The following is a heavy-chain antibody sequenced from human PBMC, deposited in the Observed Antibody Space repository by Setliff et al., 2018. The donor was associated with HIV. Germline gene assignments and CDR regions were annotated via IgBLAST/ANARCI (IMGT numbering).Heavy chain of an antibody. CDR2: VIPVRDMA. CDR1: GGTLRSYG. D-gene: IGHD4-17*01. V-gene: IGHV1-69*04. J-gene: IGHJ6*02. Sequence: SVKVSCKASGGTLRSYGMTWVRQAPGQGLEWMGTVIPVRDMANYAEKFQGRVTITADRSTSTSYMELRGLRSEDTAVYFCAWETYFFDVTTFYSYALGVWGQGTTVTVSS. CDR3: AWETYFFDVTTFYSYALGV.